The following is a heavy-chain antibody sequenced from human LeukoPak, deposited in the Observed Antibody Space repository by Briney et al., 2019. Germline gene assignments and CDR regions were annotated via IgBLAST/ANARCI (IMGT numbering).Heavy chain of an antibody. CDR1: GGSISSYY. J-gene: IGHJ6*03. D-gene: IGHD5-18*01. Sequence: SETLSLTCTVSGGSISSYYWSWIRQPPGKGLEWIGYIYYSGSTNYNPSLKSRLTISVDTSKNQFSLKLTSVTAADTAVYYCARTTEGGYTYDYFYYYYMDVWGKGTTVTISS. CDR2: IYYSGST. CDR3: ARTTEGGYTYDYFYYYYMDV. V-gene: IGHV4-59*01.